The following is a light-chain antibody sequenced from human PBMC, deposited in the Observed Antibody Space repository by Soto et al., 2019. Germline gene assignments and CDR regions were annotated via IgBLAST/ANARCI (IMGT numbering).Light chain of an antibody. J-gene: IGKJ1*01. CDR3: QESYSPLWGT. V-gene: IGKV1-39*01. CDR2: GAS. Sequence: DIQMTQSPSSLSASVGDRVTITCQTSQSINTYLNWYQQKTGKAPKLLIYGASSLQSGVPLRFSGSGSGTDFTRTISSLEPEDFATYYCQESYSPLWGTCGQGTKVEIK. CDR1: QSINTY.